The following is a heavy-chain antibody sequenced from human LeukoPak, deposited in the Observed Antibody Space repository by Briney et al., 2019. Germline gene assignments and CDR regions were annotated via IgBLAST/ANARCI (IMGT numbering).Heavy chain of an antibody. V-gene: IGHV1-2*02. CDR3: ARDTPYSSSSRLFDP. CDR2: INPNSGGT. J-gene: IGHJ5*02. D-gene: IGHD6-6*01. CDR1: GYTFTGYY. Sequence: ASVKVSCTASGYTFTGYYMHWVRQAPGQGLEWMGWINPNSGGTNYAQKFQGRVTMTRDTSISTAYMELSRLRSDDTAVYYCARDTPYSSSSRLFDPWGQGTLVTVSS.